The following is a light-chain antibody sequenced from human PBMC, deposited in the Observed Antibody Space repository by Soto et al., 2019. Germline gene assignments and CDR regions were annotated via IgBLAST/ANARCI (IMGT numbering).Light chain of an antibody. Sequence: EIVMTQSPATLSVSPEERATLSCRASQSVSNNLAGYQKKPGQAPGLLIYGASTRATGIPARFSGSGSGTEFTLTISSLQSEDFAFYYCQQYNNWWTFGQGTRVDIK. CDR1: QSVSNN. J-gene: IGKJ1*01. V-gene: IGKV3-15*01. CDR3: QQYNNWWT. CDR2: GAS.